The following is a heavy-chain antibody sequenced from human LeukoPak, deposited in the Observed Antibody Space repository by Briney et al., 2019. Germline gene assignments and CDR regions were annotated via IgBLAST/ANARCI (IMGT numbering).Heavy chain of an antibody. J-gene: IGHJ4*02. D-gene: IGHD3-22*01. CDR2: ISYDGSNK. CDR1: GFTFSSYG. CDR3: AKDARPQWLSSRYFDY. V-gene: IGHV3-30*18. Sequence: GGSLRLSCAASGFTFSSYGMHWVRQAPGKGLEWVAVISYDGSNKYYADSVKGRFTISRDNSKNTLYLQMNSLRAEDTAVYYCAKDARPQWLSSRYFDYWGQGTLVTVSS.